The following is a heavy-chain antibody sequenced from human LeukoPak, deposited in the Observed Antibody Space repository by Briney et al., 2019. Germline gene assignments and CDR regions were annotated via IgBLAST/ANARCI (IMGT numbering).Heavy chain of an antibody. V-gene: IGHV1-69*05. Sequence: SVKVSCKASGGTFSSYAINWVRQAPGQGLEWMGGIIPIFGTANYAQKFQGRVTITTDESTSTAYMELSSLRSEDTAVYYCARGATIVGATYFDYWGQGTLVTVSS. CDR1: GGTFSSYA. J-gene: IGHJ4*02. D-gene: IGHD1-26*01. CDR2: IIPIFGTA. CDR3: ARGATIVGATYFDY.